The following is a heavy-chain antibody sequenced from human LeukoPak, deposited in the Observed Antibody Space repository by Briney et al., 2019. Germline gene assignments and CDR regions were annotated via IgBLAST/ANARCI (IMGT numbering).Heavy chain of an antibody. D-gene: IGHD1-7*01. J-gene: IGHJ6*03. CDR2: ISSSGSTI. CDR3: ARENWNWDYYYYYYMDV. CDR1: GFTFSDYY. Sequence: GGSLRLSCAASGFTFSDYYMSWIRQAPGKGLEWVSYISSSGSTIYYADSVKGRFTISRDNAKNSLYLQMNSLRAEDTAVYYCARENWNWDYYYYYYMDVWGKGTTVTVSS. V-gene: IGHV3-11*01.